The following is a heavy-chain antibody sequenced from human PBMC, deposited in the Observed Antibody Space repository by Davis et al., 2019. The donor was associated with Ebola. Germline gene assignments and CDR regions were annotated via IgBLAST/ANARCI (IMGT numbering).Heavy chain of an antibody. D-gene: IGHD6-13*01. J-gene: IGHJ5*02. CDR1: DGSISSHY. Sequence: PSETLSLTCSFSDGSISSHYWNWIRQPPGKGLGWVGIIYDSGRTNDNPSLKSRVTISADTYKNQFSLNLRSVTAADTAVYYCVRAPIAGAGTRWGTRWFDPWGQGTLVSVSS. CDR2: IYDSGRT. V-gene: IGHV4-59*11. CDR3: VRAPIAGAGTRWGTRWFDP.